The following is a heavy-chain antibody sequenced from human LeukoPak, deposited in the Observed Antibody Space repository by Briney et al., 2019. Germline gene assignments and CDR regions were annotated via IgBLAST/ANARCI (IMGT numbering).Heavy chain of an antibody. J-gene: IGHJ4*02. CDR1: GGSISSSSYS. Sequence: PSETLSLTCTVSGGSISSSSYSWGWIRQPPGKGLEWIGSVYYSGSTYYNPSLKSRVTISVDTSKNQFSLKLSSVTAADTAVYYCAREFGWGVTTTDYWGQGTLVTVSS. CDR2: VYYSGST. CDR3: AREFGWGVTTTDY. V-gene: IGHV4-39*07. D-gene: IGHD3-10*01.